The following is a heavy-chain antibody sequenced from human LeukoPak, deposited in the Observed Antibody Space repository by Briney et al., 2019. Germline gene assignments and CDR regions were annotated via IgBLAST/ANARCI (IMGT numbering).Heavy chain of an antibody. J-gene: IGHJ4*02. CDR2: ISVGGGST. V-gene: IGHV3-23*01. CDR3: AKDHVRYYDSSGYYFDY. Sequence: GGSLRLFCAASGFSFSSYAMSWVRQAPGKGLEWVSGISVGGGSTYYADSVKGRFTISRDNSKNALYLQMNSLRAEDTAVYYCAKDHVRYYDSSGYYFDYWGQGTLVTVSS. D-gene: IGHD3-22*01. CDR1: GFSFSSYA.